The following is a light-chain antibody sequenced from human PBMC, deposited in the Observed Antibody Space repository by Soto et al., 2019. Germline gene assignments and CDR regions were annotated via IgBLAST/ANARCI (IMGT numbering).Light chain of an antibody. V-gene: IGLV4-69*01. CDR1: SGHSSYA. CDR2: LNSDGSH. Sequence: QSVLTQSPSASASLGASVKFTCTLSSGHSSYAIAWHQQQPEKGPRYLMKLNSDGSHSKGDGIPDRFSGSSSGAERYLTISSLQSEDEADYYCQTWGTGIQVVFGGGTKVTVL. CDR3: QTWGTGIQVV. J-gene: IGLJ2*01.